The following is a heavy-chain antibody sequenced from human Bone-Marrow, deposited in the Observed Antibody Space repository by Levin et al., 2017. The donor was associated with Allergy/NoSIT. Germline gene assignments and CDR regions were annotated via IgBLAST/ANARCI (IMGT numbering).Heavy chain of an antibody. CDR1: GGSISSSSYY. V-gene: IGHV4-39*07. D-gene: IGHD5-12*01. CDR3: AREVAYDGPSDYSGMDV. J-gene: IGHJ6*02. Sequence: SETLSLTCTVSGGSISSSSYYWGWIRRPPGKGLEWIGTIYYSGSTYYNPSLKSRVTISIDMSKNQFSLKLSSVTAADTAVYYCAREVAYDGPSDYSGMDVWGQGTTVTVSS. CDR2: IYYSGST.